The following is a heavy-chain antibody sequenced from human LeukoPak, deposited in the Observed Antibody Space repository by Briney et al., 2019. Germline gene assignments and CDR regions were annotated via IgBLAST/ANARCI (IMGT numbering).Heavy chain of an antibody. V-gene: IGHV1-18*01. D-gene: IGHD3-16*02. Sequence: GESLKISCKGSGYGFTSYGISWVRQAPGQGLEWMGWISAYNGNTNYAQKLQGRVTMTTDTSTSTAYMELRSLRSDDTAVYYCARGRLRLGELSLSYDAFDIWGQGTMVTVSS. J-gene: IGHJ3*02. CDR3: ARGRLRLGELSLSYDAFDI. CDR1: GYGFTSYG. CDR2: ISAYNGNT.